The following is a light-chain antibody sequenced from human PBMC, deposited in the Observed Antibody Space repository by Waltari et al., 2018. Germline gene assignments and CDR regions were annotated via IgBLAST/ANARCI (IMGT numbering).Light chain of an antibody. CDR3: MQGTHWPPYT. J-gene: IGKJ2*01. CDR2: KIS. Sequence: DVVMTPSPLSLSVTLGQPASISCRSSQSLVHSDGHTYLNWFQQRPGQSPRRLIYKISNRDSGVPDRFIGSGSGTDFTLKISRVEAEDVGVYYCMQGTHWPPYTFGQGTKLEIK. V-gene: IGKV2-30*02. CDR1: QSLVHSDGHTY.